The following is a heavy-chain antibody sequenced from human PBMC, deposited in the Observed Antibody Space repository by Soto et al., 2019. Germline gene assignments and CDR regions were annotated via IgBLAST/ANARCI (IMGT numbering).Heavy chain of an antibody. CDR2: IIPIFGTA. CDR1: GGTFSSYA. V-gene: IGHV1-69*12. D-gene: IGHD2-2*02. Sequence: QVQLVQSGAEVKKPGSSVKVSCKASGGTFSSYAISWVRQAPGQGLEWMGGIIPIFGTANYAQKFQGRVTITADETTSTAYMELSSLRSEDTAVYYCAQGYCISTSCYKAGYYYYGMDVWGQGTTVTVSS. CDR3: AQGYCISTSCYKAGYYYYGMDV. J-gene: IGHJ6*02.